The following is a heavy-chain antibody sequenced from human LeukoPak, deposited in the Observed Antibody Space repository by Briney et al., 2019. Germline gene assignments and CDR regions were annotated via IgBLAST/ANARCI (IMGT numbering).Heavy chain of an antibody. CDR3: ARAGYSYGTGYYFYY. V-gene: IGHV4-59*01. CDR1: GGSISSYY. CDR2: IYYTGAT. J-gene: IGHJ4*02. D-gene: IGHD5-18*01. Sequence: SETLSLTCAVSGGSISSYYWSWIWLPPGKGLEWIGYIYYTGATYYNPSLKSRVTISLDTSKNQFSLKLSSVTAADAAVYYCARAGYSYGTGYYFYYWGQGALVNVSS.